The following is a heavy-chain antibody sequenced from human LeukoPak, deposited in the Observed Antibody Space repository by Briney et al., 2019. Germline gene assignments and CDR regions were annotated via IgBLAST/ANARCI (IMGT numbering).Heavy chain of an antibody. CDR2: ISYDGSNK. CDR1: GFTFSSYA. CDR3: ARDGAMDAFDI. D-gene: IGHD1-26*01. Sequence: GRSLRLSCAASGFTFSSYAMHWVRQAPGKGLEWVAVISYDGSNKYYADSVKGRFTISRDNSKNTLYLQMNSLRAEDTAVYCCARDGAMDAFDIWGQGTMVTVSS. V-gene: IGHV3-30-3*01. J-gene: IGHJ3*02.